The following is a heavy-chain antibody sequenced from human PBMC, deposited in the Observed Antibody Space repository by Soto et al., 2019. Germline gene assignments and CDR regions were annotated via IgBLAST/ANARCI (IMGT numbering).Heavy chain of an antibody. CDR1: GFTFSSYS. J-gene: IGHJ6*02. D-gene: IGHD2-15*01. CDR2: ISSSSSYI. CDR3: ARAEYCSGGSCYRYYGMDV. Sequence: EVQLVESGGGLVKPGGSLRLSCAASGFTFSSYSMNWVRQAPGKGLEWVSSISSSSSYIYYADSVKGRFTISSDNAKNSLYLQMNSLRAEDTAVYYCARAEYCSGGSCYRYYGMDVWDQGTTVTVSS. V-gene: IGHV3-21*01.